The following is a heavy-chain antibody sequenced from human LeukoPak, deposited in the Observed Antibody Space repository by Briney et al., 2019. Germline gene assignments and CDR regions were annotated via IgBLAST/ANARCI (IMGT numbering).Heavy chain of an antibody. D-gene: IGHD3-22*01. CDR3: ARDAHVDYYDSSDWDWFDP. CDR2: ISSSGSTI. V-gene: IGHV3-11*04. CDR1: GFTFSDYY. J-gene: IGHJ5*02. Sequence: GGSLRLSCAASGFTFSDYYMSWIRQAPGKGLEWVSYISSSGSTIYYADSVKGRFTISRDNAKNSLYLQMNSLRAEDTAVYYCARDAHVDYYDSSDWDWFDPWGQGTLVTVSS.